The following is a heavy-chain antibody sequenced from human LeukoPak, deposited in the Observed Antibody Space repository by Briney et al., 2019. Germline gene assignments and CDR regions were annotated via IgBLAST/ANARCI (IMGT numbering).Heavy chain of an antibody. D-gene: IGHD3-10*01. Sequence: SETLSFTCTVSGYSISSGYYWGWIRQPPGKGLEWIGSIYHSGSTYYNPSLKSRVTISVDTSKNQFSLKLSSVTAADTAVYYCARARITMVRGAAPEFDYWGQGTLVTVSS. CDR1: GYSISSGYY. CDR3: ARARITMVRGAAPEFDY. J-gene: IGHJ4*02. V-gene: IGHV4-38-2*02. CDR2: IYHSGST.